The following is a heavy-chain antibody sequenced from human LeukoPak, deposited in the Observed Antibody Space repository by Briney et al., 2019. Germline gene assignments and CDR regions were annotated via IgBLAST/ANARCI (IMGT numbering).Heavy chain of an antibody. Sequence: GGSLRLSCAASGFTFSSYAMSWARQAPGKGLEWVSAISGSGGSTYYADSVKGRFTISRDNSKNTLYLQMNSLRAEDTAVYYCAKARVLRFLEWLSFDYWGQGTLVTVSS. V-gene: IGHV3-23*01. CDR3: AKARVLRFLEWLSFDY. CDR2: ISGSGGST. D-gene: IGHD3-3*01. CDR1: GFTFSSYA. J-gene: IGHJ4*02.